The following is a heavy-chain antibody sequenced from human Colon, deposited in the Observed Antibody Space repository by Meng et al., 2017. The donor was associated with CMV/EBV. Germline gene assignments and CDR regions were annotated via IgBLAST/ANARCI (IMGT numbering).Heavy chain of an antibody. CDR2: IKEDGSEK. CDR1: GFTLRNYW. D-gene: IGHD2-2*01. V-gene: IGHV3-7*01. Sequence: ASGFTLRNYWMSWVRQAPGKGLEWVANIKEDGSEKYYVDSMRGRFSISRDNAKNSLYLQMDSLRPEDTGVYYCARGGDRGGEYHVHYWGQGTLVTVSS. CDR3: ARGGDRGGEYHVHY. J-gene: IGHJ4*02.